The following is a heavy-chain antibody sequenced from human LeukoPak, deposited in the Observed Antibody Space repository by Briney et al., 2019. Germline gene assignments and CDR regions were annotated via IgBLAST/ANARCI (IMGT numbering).Heavy chain of an antibody. J-gene: IGHJ6*02. CDR3: AREVKRGYSYGLLDYYGMDV. V-gene: IGHV1-18*01. D-gene: IGHD5-18*01. Sequence: PGASVKVSCKASGYTFTSYGISWVRQAPGQGLEWMGWISAYNGNTNYAQKLQGRVTMTTDTSTSTAYMELRSLRSDDTAVYYCAREVKRGYSYGLLDYYGMDVWGQGTTVTVSS. CDR1: GYTFTSYG. CDR2: ISAYNGNT.